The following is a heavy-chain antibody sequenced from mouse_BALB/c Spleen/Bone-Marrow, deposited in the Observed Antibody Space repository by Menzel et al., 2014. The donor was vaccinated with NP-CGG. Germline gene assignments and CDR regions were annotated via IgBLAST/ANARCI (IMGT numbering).Heavy chain of an antibody. V-gene: IGHV14-4*02. J-gene: IGHJ3*01. Sequence: VQLQQSGPELVRPGASVKLSCTASGFNFNDSYIHWVKQRPEQGLEWIGWIDPENGDTEYAPKFQGKATMTTDKSSSTAYLLLRSQTSEVCAVCWCNTCGVAYWGQGTLVTVSA. CDR1: GFNFNDSY. CDR3: NTCGVAY. CDR2: IDPENGDT.